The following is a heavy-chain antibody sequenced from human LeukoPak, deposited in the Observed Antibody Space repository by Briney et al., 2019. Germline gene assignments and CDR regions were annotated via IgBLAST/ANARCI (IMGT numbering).Heavy chain of an antibody. CDR1: GYTFTSYG. CDR2: IIPIFGTA. D-gene: IGHD3-22*01. CDR3: ARGADYYDSSGYSSIDYYYMDV. J-gene: IGHJ6*03. V-gene: IGHV1-69*06. Sequence: ASVKVSCKASGYTFTSYGISWVRQAPGQGLEWMGGIIPIFGTANYAQKFQGRVTITADKSTSTAYMELSSLRSEDTAVYYCARGADYYDSSGYSSIDYYYMDVWGKGTTVTVSS.